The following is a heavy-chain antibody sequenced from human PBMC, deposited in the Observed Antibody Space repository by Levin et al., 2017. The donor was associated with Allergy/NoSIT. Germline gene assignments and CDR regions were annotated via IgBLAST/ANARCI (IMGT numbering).Heavy chain of an antibody. J-gene: IGHJ3*02. CDR3: ARPTYVPHDAFDI. CDR1: GYTFTAYP. CDR2: INPNSGGT. V-gene: IGHV1-2*02. Sequence: ASVKVSCKASGYTFTAYPIHWVRQAPGQGLEWMGWINPNSGGTNYSQKFQGRVTMTRDTSISTAYMELSRLSSDDTAVYYCARPTYVPHDAFDIWGQGTMVTVSS. D-gene: IGHD3-16*01.